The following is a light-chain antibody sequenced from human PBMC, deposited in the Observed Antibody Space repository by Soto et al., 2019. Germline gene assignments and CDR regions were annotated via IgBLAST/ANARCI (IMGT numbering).Light chain of an antibody. CDR3: LQHNTYPYT. CDR2: ETS. V-gene: IGKV1-17*03. Sequence: DVQMAQSPSAMSASVGDRVTIACRASQDISRFVAWFQHKPGRAPERLIYETSNLQPGVPSRFSDSGSGTEFTLAISGLQPEDFATYYCLQHNTYPYTFGQGTKTGDQT. CDR1: QDISRF. J-gene: IGKJ2*01.